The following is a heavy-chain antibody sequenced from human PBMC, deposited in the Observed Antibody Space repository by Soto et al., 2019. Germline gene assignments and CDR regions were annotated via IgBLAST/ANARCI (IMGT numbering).Heavy chain of an antibody. J-gene: IGHJ4*02. Sequence: GGSMRLSCAASGFTFSSYAMHWVRQAPGKGLEWVAVISYDGSNKYYADSVKGRFTISRDNSKNTLYLQMNSLRAEDTAVYYCASTINWNYYFDYWGQGTLVTVSS. CDR1: GFTFSSYA. CDR3: ASTINWNYYFDY. D-gene: IGHD1-7*01. V-gene: IGHV3-30-3*01. CDR2: ISYDGSNK.